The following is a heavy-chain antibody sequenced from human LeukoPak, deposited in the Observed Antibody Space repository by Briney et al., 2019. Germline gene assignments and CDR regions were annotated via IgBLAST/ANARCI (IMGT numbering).Heavy chain of an antibody. CDR1: GFTFSSYW. CDR2: IKQDGSEK. V-gene: IGHV3-7*01. CDR3: LMGYYFDY. Sequence: GGSLRLSCAASGFTFSSYWKSWVRQAPGKGLEWVANIKQDGSEKYYVDSVKGRFTISRDNANNSLYLQMNSLRAEDTAVYYCLMGYYFDYWGQGTLVTVSS. J-gene: IGHJ4*02.